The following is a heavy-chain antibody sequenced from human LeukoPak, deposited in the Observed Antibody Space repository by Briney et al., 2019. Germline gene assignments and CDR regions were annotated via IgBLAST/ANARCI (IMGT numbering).Heavy chain of an antibody. Sequence: ASVKVSCKASGYTFTSYGISWVRQAPGQGLEWMGWINPNSGGTNYAQKFQGRVTMTRDTSISTAYMELSRLRSDDTAVYYCAREAFYTTDWGQGTLVTVSS. CDR2: INPNSGGT. CDR3: AREAFYTTD. V-gene: IGHV1-2*02. J-gene: IGHJ4*02. D-gene: IGHD2/OR15-2a*01. CDR1: GYTFTSYG.